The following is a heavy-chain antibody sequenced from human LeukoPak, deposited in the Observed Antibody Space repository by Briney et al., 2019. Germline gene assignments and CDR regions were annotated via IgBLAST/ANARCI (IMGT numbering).Heavy chain of an antibody. CDR3: AREGGSGWYSGWFDP. CDR2: ITSSSSYI. D-gene: IGHD6-19*01. CDR1: GFTFSSYN. J-gene: IGHJ5*02. V-gene: IGHV3-21*01. Sequence: GGSLRLSCAASGFTFSSYNMNWVRQAPGKGLEWVSSITSSSSYIYYADSVKGRFTISRDNAENSLYLQMNSLRAEDTAVYYCAREGGSGWYSGWFDPWGQGTLVTVSS.